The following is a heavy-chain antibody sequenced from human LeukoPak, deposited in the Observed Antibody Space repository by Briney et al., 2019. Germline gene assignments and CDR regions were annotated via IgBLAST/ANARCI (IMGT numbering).Heavy chain of an antibody. CDR3: ATTTIRLGF. Sequence: SETLSLTCSVSGGSISSSSNYWGWIRQPPGKGLEWIGSIYNGGSTYYNPSLKSRVTISVDTSNNQFSLRLSSVTAADTAVYCCATTTIRLGFWGQGTLVTVSS. J-gene: IGHJ4*02. D-gene: IGHD1-26*01. CDR1: GGSISSSSNY. V-gene: IGHV4-39*07. CDR2: IYNGGST.